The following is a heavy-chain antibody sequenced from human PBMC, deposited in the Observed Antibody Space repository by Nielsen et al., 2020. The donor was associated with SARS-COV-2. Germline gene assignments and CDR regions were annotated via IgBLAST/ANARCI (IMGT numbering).Heavy chain of an antibody. D-gene: IGHD5/OR15-5a*01. Sequence: SETLSLTCTVSGGSISSGDYYWSWIRQPPGKGLEWIGYIYYSGSTYYNPSLKSRVTISVDTSKNQFSLKLSSVTAADTALYYCARVSSPYYFDYWGQGTLVTVSS. V-gene: IGHV4-30-4*01. CDR1: GGSISSGDYY. J-gene: IGHJ4*02. CDR2: IYYSGST. CDR3: ARVSSPYYFDY.